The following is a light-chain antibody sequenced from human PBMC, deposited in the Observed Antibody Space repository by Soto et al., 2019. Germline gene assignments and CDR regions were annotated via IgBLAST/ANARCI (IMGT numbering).Light chain of an antibody. Sequence: DIHMTQSPSALSASVGDRVTITCRASQSIVGWLAWYQQKPGKAPKLLIYKTSSLESGVPSRFSGGGSGTEFTLSISSLQPDDFATYYCQQYKTSPWTFGQGIKVE. CDR1: QSIVGW. J-gene: IGKJ1*01. CDR3: QQYKTSPWT. CDR2: KTS. V-gene: IGKV1-5*03.